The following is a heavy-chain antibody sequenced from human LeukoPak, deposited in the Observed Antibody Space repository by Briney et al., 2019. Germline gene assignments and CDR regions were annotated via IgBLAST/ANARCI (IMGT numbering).Heavy chain of an antibody. J-gene: IGHJ4*02. Sequence: SETLSLTCAVYGGSFSGYYWSWIRQPPGKGLEWIGEINHSGSTNYNPSLKSRVTISVDTSKNQFSLKLSSVTAADTAVYYCARGTMTTVTYYFDYWGQGTLVTVST. V-gene: IGHV4-34*01. CDR2: INHSGST. D-gene: IGHD4-17*01. CDR3: ARGTMTTVTYYFDY. CDR1: GGSFSGYY.